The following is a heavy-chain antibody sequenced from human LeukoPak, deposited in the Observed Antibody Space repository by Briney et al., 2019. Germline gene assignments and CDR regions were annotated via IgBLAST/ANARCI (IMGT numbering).Heavy chain of an antibody. J-gene: IGHJ3*02. CDR2: IYPGDSDT. CDR3: AGSAYYYDSSGYYYVLTASALDAFDI. Sequence: GESLKISCKGSGYSFTSYWIGWVRQMPGKGLEWMGIIYPGDSDTRYSPSFQGQVTISADKSISTAYLQWSSLKASDTAMYYCAGSAYYYDSSGYYYVLTASALDAFDIWGQGTMVTVSS. V-gene: IGHV5-51*01. CDR1: GYSFTSYW. D-gene: IGHD3-22*01.